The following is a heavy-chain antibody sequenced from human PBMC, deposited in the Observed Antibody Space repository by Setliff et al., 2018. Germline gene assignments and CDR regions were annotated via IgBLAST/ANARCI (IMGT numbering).Heavy chain of an antibody. CDR3: ARGGCSATSCLDY. Sequence: GGSLRLSCAASEFTFRNYYMHWVRQAPGKGLMWVSYIKSDGSNTHYADSVEGRFTISRDNAKNALYLQMNSLRAEDTAVYYCARGGCSATSCLDYWGQGILVTVSS. V-gene: IGHV3-74*01. D-gene: IGHD2-2*01. CDR2: IKSDGSNT. CDR1: EFTFRNYY. J-gene: IGHJ4*02.